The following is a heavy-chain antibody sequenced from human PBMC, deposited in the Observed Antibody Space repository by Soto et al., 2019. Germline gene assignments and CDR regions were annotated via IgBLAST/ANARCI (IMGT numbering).Heavy chain of an antibody. CDR1: GFTSSSYW. J-gene: IGHJ4*02. CDR2: IKQDGSEK. CDR3: ARGFGSSSWSDY. D-gene: IGHD6-13*01. V-gene: IGHV3-7*03. Sequence: EVQLVESGGGLVQPGGSLRLSCAASGFTSSSYWMSWVRQAPGKGLEWVANIKQDGSEKYYVDSVKGRFTISRDNAKNSLYLQMNSLRAEDTAVYYCARGFGSSSWSDYWGQGTLVTVSS.